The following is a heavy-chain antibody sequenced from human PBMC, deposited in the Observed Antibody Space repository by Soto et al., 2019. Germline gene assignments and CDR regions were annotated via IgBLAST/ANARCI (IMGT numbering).Heavy chain of an antibody. CDR2: ISAYNGNT. D-gene: IGHD2-2*01. V-gene: IGHV1-18*01. CDR3: ARNVVVVVPAAMQVVWFDP. CDR1: GYTFTSYG. J-gene: IGHJ5*02. Sequence: ASVKVSCKASGYTFTSYGISWVRQAPGQGLEWMGWISAYNGNTNYSQKFQGRVTITRDTSASTAYMELSSLRSEDTAVYYCARNVVVVVPAAMQVVWFDPWGQGTLVTVSS.